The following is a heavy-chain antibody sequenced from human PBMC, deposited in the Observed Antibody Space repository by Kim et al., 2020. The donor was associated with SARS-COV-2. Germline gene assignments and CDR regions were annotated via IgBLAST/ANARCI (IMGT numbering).Heavy chain of an antibody. J-gene: IGHJ5*02. D-gene: IGHD3-22*01. V-gene: IGHV4-59*13. CDR1: GGSISSYY. CDR3: ARDSDSSGYYPNWFDP. CDR2: IYNSGST. Sequence: SETLSLTCTVSGGSISSYYWSWIRQPPGKGLEWIGYIYNSGSTNYNPSLKSRVTISVDTSKNQFSLKLNSVTAADTAVYYCARDSDSSGYYPNWFDPWGQGTLVTVSS.